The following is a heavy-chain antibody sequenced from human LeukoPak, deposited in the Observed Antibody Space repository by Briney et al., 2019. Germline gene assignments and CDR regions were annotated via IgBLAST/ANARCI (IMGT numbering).Heavy chain of an antibody. J-gene: IGHJ3*02. Sequence: GGSLRLSCAASGFTFSSYAMHWVRQAPGKGLEWVAVISYDGSNKYYADSVKGRFTISRDNAKNSLYLQMNSLRAEDTAVYYCARDHHRRLYDSQARDTFDIWGQGTMVTVSS. CDR3: ARDHHRRLYDSQARDTFDI. V-gene: IGHV3-30*04. CDR2: ISYDGSNK. CDR1: GFTFSSYA. D-gene: IGHD3-22*01.